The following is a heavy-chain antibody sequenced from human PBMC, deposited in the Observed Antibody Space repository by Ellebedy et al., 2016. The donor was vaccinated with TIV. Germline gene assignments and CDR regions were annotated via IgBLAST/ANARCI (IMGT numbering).Heavy chain of an antibody. CDR1: GFTFSSYA. CDR3: ARELERRWGGMDV. D-gene: IGHD1-1*01. V-gene: IGHV3-23*01. CDR2: ISGSGGST. J-gene: IGHJ6*02. Sequence: GESLKISCAASGFTFSSYAMSWVRQAPGKGLEWVSAISGSGGSTYYADSVKGRFTISRDNSKNTLYLQMNSLRDEDTAVYYCARELERRWGGMDVWGQGTTVTVSS.